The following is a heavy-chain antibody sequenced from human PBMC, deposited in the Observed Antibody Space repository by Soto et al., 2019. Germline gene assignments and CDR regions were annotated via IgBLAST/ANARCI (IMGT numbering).Heavy chain of an antibody. CDR1: GFTFSPYY. J-gene: IGHJ4*02. V-gene: IGHV3-7*03. CDR2: TTQDGNDK. Sequence: GGSLRLSCAASGFTFSPYYMSWVRQAPGKGLEWLAMTTQDGNDKHYVDSVRGRFTISISTAYLQWSSPKASDTAMYYCAGGYGRPFDYWGQGTLVTVSS. D-gene: IGHD5-12*01. CDR3: AGGYGRPFDY.